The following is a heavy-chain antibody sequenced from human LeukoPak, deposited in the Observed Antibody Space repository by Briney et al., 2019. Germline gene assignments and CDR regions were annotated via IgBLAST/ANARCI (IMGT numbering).Heavy chain of an antibody. CDR3: ARDSVSYGAGFTFDY. V-gene: IGHV3-48*03. J-gene: IGHJ4*02. CDR2: ISSSGSTI. Sequence: PGGSLRLSCAASGFTFSSYEMNWVRQAPGKGLEWVSYISSSGSTIYYADSVKGRFTISRDNAKNSLYLQMNSLRAEDTAVYYCARDSVSYGAGFTFDYWGQETLVTLSS. CDR1: GFTFSSYE. D-gene: IGHD5-18*01.